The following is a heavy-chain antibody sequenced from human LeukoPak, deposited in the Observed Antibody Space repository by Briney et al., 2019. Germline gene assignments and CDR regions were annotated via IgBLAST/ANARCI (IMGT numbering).Heavy chain of an antibody. J-gene: IGHJ4*02. D-gene: IGHD1-26*01. CDR3: ARGGIPGGNYYREHFDY. Sequence: GESLKISCKGSGYSFTTYWIGWVRQMPGKGLEWMGIIYPGDYDTRYSPSFQGQVTISADKSISTAYLQWSSLKASDTAMHYCARGGIPGGNYYREHFDYWGQGTLVTVSS. CDR1: GYSFTTYW. CDR2: IYPGDYDT. V-gene: IGHV5-51*01.